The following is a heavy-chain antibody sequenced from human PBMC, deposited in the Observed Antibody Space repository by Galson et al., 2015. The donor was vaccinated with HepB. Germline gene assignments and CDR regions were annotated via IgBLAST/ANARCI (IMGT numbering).Heavy chain of an antibody. CDR1: GFTVTSNC. CDR2: IYIGGST. V-gene: IGHV3-66*01. D-gene: IGHD3-10*01. J-gene: IGHJ4*02. CDR3: ARSSSAYYYGSGSYYDALPPDY. Sequence: SLRLSCAASGFTVTSNCMTWVRQAPGKGLEWVSIIYIGGSTSYADSVKGRFTISRDKSKNSLYLQMNSLRAEDTAVYYCARSSSAYYYGSGSYYDALPPDYWGQGTLVTVSS.